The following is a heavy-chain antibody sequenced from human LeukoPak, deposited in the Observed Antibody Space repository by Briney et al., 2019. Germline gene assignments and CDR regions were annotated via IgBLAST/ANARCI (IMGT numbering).Heavy chain of an antibody. CDR2: ISGSGGST. CDR1: GFTFSSYA. CDR3: AKDADFGVVITSNFDC. Sequence: GGSLRLSCAASGFTFSSYAMSWVRQAPGKGLEWVSAISGSGGSTYYADSVKGRFTISRDNSKNTLYLQMNSLRAEDTAVYYCAKDADFGVVITSNFDCWGQGTLVTVSS. V-gene: IGHV3-23*01. D-gene: IGHD3-3*01. J-gene: IGHJ4*02.